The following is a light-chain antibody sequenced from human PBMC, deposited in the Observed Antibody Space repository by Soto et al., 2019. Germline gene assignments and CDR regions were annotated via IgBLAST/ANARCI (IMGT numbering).Light chain of an antibody. V-gene: IGKV1-6*01. CDR2: SAS. Sequence: AIQMTQSPSSLSASVGDRVTITWRARQGIKSDLGWYQQKPGKAPKLLIYSASTLHTAVPSRFTGSGSGTEFTLTISSLQPEDFATYYCLQDDAYPLTFGGGTKVEIK. CDR3: LQDDAYPLT. J-gene: IGKJ4*01. CDR1: QGIKSD.